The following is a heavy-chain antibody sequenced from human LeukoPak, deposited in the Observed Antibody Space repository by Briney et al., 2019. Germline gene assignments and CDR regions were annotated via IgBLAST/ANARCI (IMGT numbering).Heavy chain of an antibody. V-gene: IGHV4-61*02. Sequence: PSQTLSLICTVSGGSTSSGSYYWSWIRQPAGKGLEWIGRIYTSGSTTYNPSLKSRVTMSVDTSKNQFSLKLHSVTAADTAVYYCARMSTVTTRWFFDYWGQGTLVTVSS. J-gene: IGHJ4*02. CDR2: IYTSGST. D-gene: IGHD4-17*01. CDR3: ARMSTVTTRWFFDY. CDR1: GGSTSSGSYY.